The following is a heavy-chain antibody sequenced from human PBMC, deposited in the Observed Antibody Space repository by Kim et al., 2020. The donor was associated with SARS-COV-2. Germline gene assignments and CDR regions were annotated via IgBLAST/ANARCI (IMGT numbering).Heavy chain of an antibody. CDR1: GYTFTSYA. J-gene: IGHJ6*02. V-gene: IGHV1-3*01. CDR3: ARAPEEDYYDFWSGYRYYYYGMDV. Sequence: ASVKVSCKASGYTFTSYAMHWVRQAPGQRLEWMGWINAGNGNTKYSQKFQGRVTITRDTSASTAYMELSSLRSEDTAVYYCARAPEEDYYDFWSGYRYYYYGMDVWGQGTTVTVSS. D-gene: IGHD3-3*01. CDR2: INAGNGNT.